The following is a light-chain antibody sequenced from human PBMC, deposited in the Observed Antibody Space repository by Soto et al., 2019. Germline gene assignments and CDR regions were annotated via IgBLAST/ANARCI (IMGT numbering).Light chain of an antibody. J-gene: IGKJ3*01. CDR2: MAF. V-gene: IGKV1-5*03. CDR1: QNISRR. CDR3: QHYHSYSLGT. Sequence: DIPMTQPPSTLSASVGDRVTITCRVTQNISRRLAWYQQKPGKAPNLLIYMAFSLESGVPSRFSGSGSETEIALTNSNLQPDGFASYYFQHYHSYSLGTFGPGTRVDIK.